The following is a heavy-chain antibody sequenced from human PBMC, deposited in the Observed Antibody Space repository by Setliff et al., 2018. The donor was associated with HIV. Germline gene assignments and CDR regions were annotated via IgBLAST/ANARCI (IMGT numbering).Heavy chain of an antibody. Sequence: SVKVSCKASGGTFSSYPISWVRQAPGQGLEWMGGIIPIFGTTHYAQKFQGRVTVTADESTSTAYMQLSRLRSDDTAVYYCATDPGYSSTWYSESFQHWGQGTVVTVSS. J-gene: IGHJ1*01. CDR3: ATDPGYSSTWYSESFQH. CDR1: GGTFSSYP. D-gene: IGHD6-13*01. V-gene: IGHV1-69*13. CDR2: IIPIFGTT.